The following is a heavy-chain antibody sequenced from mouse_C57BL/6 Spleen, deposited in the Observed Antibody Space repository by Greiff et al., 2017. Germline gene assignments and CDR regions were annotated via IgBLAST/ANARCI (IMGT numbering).Heavy chain of an antibody. CDR2: IDPEDGET. J-gene: IGHJ4*01. Sequence: EVQLVESGAELVKPGASVKLSCTASGFNIKDYYMHWVKQRPEQGLEWIGRIDPEDGETKYAPKFQGKATITADTSSNTAYLQLSSLTSEDTAVYYCAYDYEISAMDYWGQGTSVTVSS. CDR1: GFNIKDYY. CDR3: AYDYEISAMDY. D-gene: IGHD2-4*01. V-gene: IGHV14-2*01.